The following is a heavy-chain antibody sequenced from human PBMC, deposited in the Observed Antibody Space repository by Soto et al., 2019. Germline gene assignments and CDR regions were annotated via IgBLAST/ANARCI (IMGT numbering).Heavy chain of an antibody. V-gene: IGHV3-33*01. CDR2: IWYDGSNK. J-gene: IGHJ4*02. CDR1: GFTFSSYG. D-gene: IGHD6-13*01. Sequence: QVQLVESGGGVVQPGRSLRLSCAASGFTFSSYGMHWVRQAPGKRLEWVADIWYDGSNKYYADSVKGGFTISRDNSKNTLYRQIKSRRAEDTAVYYLARWVLYSSSWYRWGGLDYWGQGTLVSVSS. CDR3: ARWVLYSSSWYRWGGLDY.